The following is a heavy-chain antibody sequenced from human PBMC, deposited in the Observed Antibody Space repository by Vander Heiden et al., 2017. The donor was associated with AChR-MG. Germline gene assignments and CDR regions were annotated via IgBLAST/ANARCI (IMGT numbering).Heavy chain of an antibody. CDR1: GFTFSSYG. CDR3: ARYASRLNYFEY. V-gene: IGHV3-33*01. D-gene: IGHD2-2*01. Sequence: QVQLVESGGGVVQPGGSLRLSRVTSGFTFSSYGLNWVRQAPGKGLEWVAAVWFDGSNTCYADSVRGRFTISKDISNNTVYLQMKHLRAEDTAVYYCARYASRLNYFEYWGQGSLVTVSS. J-gene: IGHJ4*02. CDR2: VWFDGSNT.